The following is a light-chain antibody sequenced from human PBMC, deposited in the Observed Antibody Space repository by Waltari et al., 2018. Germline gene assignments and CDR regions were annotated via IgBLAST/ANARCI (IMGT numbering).Light chain of an antibody. J-gene: IGKJ2*01. V-gene: IGKV3-20*01. CDR3: QHYGNSPYT. CDR2: VAS. Sequence: EIFLTQSPDTMSLSPGVTATLACSSSQRISTSYLAWYQQRPGRAPRLLMSVASIRATGIPDRFSGSGSGTGFTLTISRLEPEDFAVYYCQHYGNSPYTFGQGTKLEMK. CDR1: QRISTSY.